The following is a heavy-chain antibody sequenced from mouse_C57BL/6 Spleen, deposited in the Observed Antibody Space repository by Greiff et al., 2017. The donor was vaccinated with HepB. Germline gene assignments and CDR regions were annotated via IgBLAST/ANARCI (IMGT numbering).Heavy chain of an antibody. J-gene: IGHJ3*01. D-gene: IGHD3-2*02. V-gene: IGHV5-17*01. CDR2: ISSGSSTI. CDR3: ARQGAAQAIWFAY. CDR1: GFTFSDYG. Sequence: EVNVVESGGGLVKPGGSLKLSCAASGFTFSDYGMHWVRQAPEKGLEWVAYISSGSSTIYYADTVKGRFTISRDNAKNTLFLQMTSLRSEDTAMYYCARQGAAQAIWFAYWGQGTLVTVSA.